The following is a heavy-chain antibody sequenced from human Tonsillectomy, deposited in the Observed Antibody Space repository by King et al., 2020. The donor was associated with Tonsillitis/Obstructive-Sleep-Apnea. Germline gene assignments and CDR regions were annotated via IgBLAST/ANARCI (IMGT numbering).Heavy chain of an antibody. J-gene: IGHJ6*03. D-gene: IGHD5-24*01. Sequence: VQLVESGGVVVQPGGSLRLSCAVSGFTFDDYSMYWVGQAPGKGLEWVSLISWDGGSTYYADSVKGRFTISRDNSKNSLYLQMNSLRTEDTALYYCAKGMAWHRTGDYMDVWGKGTTVTVSS. V-gene: IGHV3-43*01. CDR3: AKGMAWHRTGDYMDV. CDR2: ISWDGGST. CDR1: GFTFDDYS.